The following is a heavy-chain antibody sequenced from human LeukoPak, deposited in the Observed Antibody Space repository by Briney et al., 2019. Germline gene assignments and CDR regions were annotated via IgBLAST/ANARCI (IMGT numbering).Heavy chain of an antibody. V-gene: IGHV3-7*01. Sequence: GGSLRLSCAASGFTFSNFLMTWVRHSPGRGLEWVASINEDGSRELYVDSAKGRFSISRDNANNALSLQMNSLRVEDTAVYYCARDPPRRSDFWGQGTLVTVSS. CDR1: GFTFSNFL. CDR3: ARDPPRRSDF. CDR2: INEDGSRE. J-gene: IGHJ4*02.